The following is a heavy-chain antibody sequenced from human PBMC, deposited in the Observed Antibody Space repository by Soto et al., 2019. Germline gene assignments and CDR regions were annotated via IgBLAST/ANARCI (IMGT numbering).Heavy chain of an antibody. D-gene: IGHD3-10*01. CDR2: ISSSSSTI. Sequence: GGSLRLSCAASGFTFSSYSMNWVRQAPGKGLEWVSYISSSSSTIYYADSVKGRFTISRDNAKNSLYLQMNSLRAEDTAVYYCARDTTFRGVIGIWGQGTMVTVSS. J-gene: IGHJ3*02. CDR3: ARDTTFRGVIGI. CDR1: GFTFSSYS. V-gene: IGHV3-48*01.